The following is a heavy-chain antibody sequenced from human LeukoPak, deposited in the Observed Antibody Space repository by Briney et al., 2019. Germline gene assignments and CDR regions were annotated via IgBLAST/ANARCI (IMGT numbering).Heavy chain of an antibody. D-gene: IGHD7-27*01. CDR1: GFAFDEYS. CDR3: TKGNWGKAFDI. J-gene: IGHJ3*02. Sequence: GRSLRLSCTASGFAFDEYSMHWVRQVPGRGLEWVAGISWNSGTLDYAGSVKGRFTISRDNAKNSLYLQINSLRVEDTALYYCTKGNWGKAFDIWGQGTMVAVSS. V-gene: IGHV3-9*01. CDR2: ISWNSGTL.